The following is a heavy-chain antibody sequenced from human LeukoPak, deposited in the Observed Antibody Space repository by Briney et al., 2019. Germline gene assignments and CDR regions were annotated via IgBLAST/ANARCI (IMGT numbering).Heavy chain of an antibody. J-gene: IGHJ4*02. CDR1: GFTFDDYG. CDR2: IDRNGDST. Sequence: GGSLRLSCAASGFTFDDYGMSWVRQAPGKGLEWVSGIDRNGDSTGYADSVEGRFTISRDNAKNSLYLQMNSLRAEDTAVYYCASPIVGATKIDYWGQGTLVTVSS. D-gene: IGHD1-26*01. CDR3: ASPIVGATKIDY. V-gene: IGHV3-20*04.